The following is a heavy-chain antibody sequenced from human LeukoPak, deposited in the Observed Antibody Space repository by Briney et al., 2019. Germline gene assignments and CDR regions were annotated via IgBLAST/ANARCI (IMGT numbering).Heavy chain of an antibody. CDR1: GLTFSSYA. J-gene: IGHJ4*02. CDR2: INWNGGST. Sequence: GGSLRLSCAASGLTFSSYAMHWVRQAPGKGLEWGSGINWNGGSTGYADSVKGRFTISRDNAKNSLYLQMNSLTAEDTAVYYCARGGLVRGYCSGGSCYVDYWGQGTLVTVSS. D-gene: IGHD2-15*01. V-gene: IGHV3-20*04. CDR3: ARGGLVRGYCSGGSCYVDY.